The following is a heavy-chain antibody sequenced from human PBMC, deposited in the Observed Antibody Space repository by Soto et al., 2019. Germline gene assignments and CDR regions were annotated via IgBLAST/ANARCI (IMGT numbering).Heavy chain of an antibody. CDR3: AREARYTYCSGGSCYPPPGYFQH. V-gene: IGHV3-33*01. CDR2: IWYDGSNK. Sequence: GGSLRLSCAASGFTFSSYGMHWVRQAPGKGLEWVAVIWYDGSNKYYTDSVKGRFTISRDNSKNTLYLQMNSLRAEDTAVYYCAREARYTYCSGGSCYPPPGYFQHWGQGTLVTVSS. J-gene: IGHJ1*01. CDR1: GFTFSSYG. D-gene: IGHD2-15*01.